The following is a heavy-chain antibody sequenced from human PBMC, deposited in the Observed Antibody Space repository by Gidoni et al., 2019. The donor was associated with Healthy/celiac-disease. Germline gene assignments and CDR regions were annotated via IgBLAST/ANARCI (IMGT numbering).Heavy chain of an antibody. J-gene: IGHJ4*02. CDR2: ISYDGSNK. CDR1: GFTFSSYA. Sequence: QVQLVESGGGVVQPGRSLRLSCAASGFTFSSYAMHWVRQAPGKGLEWVAVISYDGSNKYYADSVKGRFTISRDNSKNTLYLQMNSLRAEDTAVYYCASGPSPQYFDYWGQGTLVTVSS. CDR3: ASGPSPQYFDY. V-gene: IGHV3-30*04.